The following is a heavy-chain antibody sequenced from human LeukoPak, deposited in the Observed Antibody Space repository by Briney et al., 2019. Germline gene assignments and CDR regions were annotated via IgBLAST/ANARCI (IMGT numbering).Heavy chain of an antibody. CDR2: ISYDGSNK. Sequence: GRSLRLSCVASGFSFTSYGMHWVRQAPGKGLEWVAVISYDGSNKNHADSVKSRFTISRDNSKSTLYLQMSSLRAEDTAVYYCAKVRDTSGWYRFDSWGQGTLVTVSS. CDR1: GFSFTSYG. V-gene: IGHV3-30*18. CDR3: AKVRDTSGWYRFDS. D-gene: IGHD6-19*01. J-gene: IGHJ4*02.